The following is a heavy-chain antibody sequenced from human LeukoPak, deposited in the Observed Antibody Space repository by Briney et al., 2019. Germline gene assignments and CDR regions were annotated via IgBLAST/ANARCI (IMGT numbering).Heavy chain of an antibody. D-gene: IGHD3-3*01. Sequence: PSETLSLTCTVSGYSISSGYSWGWIRQPPGKGLGWIGSINHSGSTYYKPALKSRVTISVDTSKNQFSLKLSSVTAADTAVYYWASGELRFLEWLFRRWGQGTLVTVSS. CDR1: GYSISSGYS. J-gene: IGHJ4*02. CDR2: INHSGST. V-gene: IGHV4-38-2*02. CDR3: ASGELRFLEWLFRR.